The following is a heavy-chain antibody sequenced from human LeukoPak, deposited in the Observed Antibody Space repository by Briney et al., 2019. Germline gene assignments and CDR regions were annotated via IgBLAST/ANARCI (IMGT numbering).Heavy chain of an antibody. CDR3: AREELLVVGANLFDY. D-gene: IGHD1-26*01. Sequence: SETLSLTCTVSGYSISSGYYWGWIRQPPGKGLEWIGSIYHSGSTYYNPSLKSRVTISVDTSKNQFSLKLSSVAAADTAVYYCAREELLVVGANLFDYWGQGTLVTVSS. J-gene: IGHJ4*02. CDR2: IYHSGST. CDR1: GYSISSGYY. V-gene: IGHV4-38-2*02.